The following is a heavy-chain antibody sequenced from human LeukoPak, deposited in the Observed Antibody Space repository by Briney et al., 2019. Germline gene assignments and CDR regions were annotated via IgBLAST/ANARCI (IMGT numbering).Heavy chain of an antibody. V-gene: IGHV1-46*01. CDR2: INPSGGST. D-gene: IGHD6-13*01. CDR3: ASRRGIAAGMDV. Sequence: RRASVKVSCKASGYTFTSYYMHWVRQAPGQGLEWMGIINPSGGSTSYAQKFQGRVTMTRDTSTSTVYMELSSLRSEDTAVYYCASRRGIAAGMDVWGQGTTVTVSS. CDR1: GYTFTSYY. J-gene: IGHJ6*02.